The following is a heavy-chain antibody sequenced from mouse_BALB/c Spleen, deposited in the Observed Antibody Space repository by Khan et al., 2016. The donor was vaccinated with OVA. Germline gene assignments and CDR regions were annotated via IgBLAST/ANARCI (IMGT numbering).Heavy chain of an antibody. D-gene: IGHD2-14*01. V-gene: IGHV3-8*02. CDR2: IIYTGST. CDR1: GDSITSGY. Sequence: EVQLQESGPSLVKPSQTLSLTCSVTGDSITSGYWNWIRKFPGNKLEYMGHIIYTGSTYYNPSLKSRISITRHTSENQYYLQLNSVTYEDTATYYCARSTYRFAFVYWGQGTLVTVSA. J-gene: IGHJ3*01. CDR3: ARSTYRFAFVY.